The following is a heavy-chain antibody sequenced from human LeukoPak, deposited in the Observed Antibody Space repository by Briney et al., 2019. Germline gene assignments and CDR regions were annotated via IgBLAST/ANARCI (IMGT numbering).Heavy chain of an antibody. J-gene: IGHJ4*02. CDR3: AKKSIMGDSSSWYYFDY. V-gene: IGHV3-23*01. D-gene: IGHD6-13*01. CDR2: ISGSGGTT. CDR1: GFTFSSYS. Sequence: GGSLRLSCAASGFTFSSYSTNWVRQAPGKGLEWVSAISGSGGTTYYADSVKGRFTISRDNSKNTLYLQMNSLRAEDTAVYYCAKKSIMGDSSSWYYFDYWGQGTLVTVSS.